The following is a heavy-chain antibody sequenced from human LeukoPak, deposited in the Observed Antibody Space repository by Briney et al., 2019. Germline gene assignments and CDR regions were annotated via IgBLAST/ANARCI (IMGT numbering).Heavy chain of an antibody. J-gene: IGHJ5*02. CDR3: ARRGYSSSHDP. CDR1: GGSISSSSYY. CDR2: IYYSGST. Sequence: SETLSLTCTVSGGSISSSSYYWGWIRQPPGKGLEWIGRIYYSGSTYYNPSLKSRVTISVDTSKNQFSLKLSSVTAADTAVYYCARRGYSSSHDPWGQGTLVTVSS. D-gene: IGHD6-6*01. V-gene: IGHV4-39*01.